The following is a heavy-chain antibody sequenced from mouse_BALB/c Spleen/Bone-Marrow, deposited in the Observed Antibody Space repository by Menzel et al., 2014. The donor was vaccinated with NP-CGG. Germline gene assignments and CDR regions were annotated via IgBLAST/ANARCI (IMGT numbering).Heavy chain of an antibody. J-gene: IGHJ1*01. D-gene: IGHD2-14*01. Sequence: EVKLVESGAELVKPGASVKLSCTASGFNIKDTYMHWVKQRPEQGLEWIGRIDPANGNTEYDPKFQGKATITADTPSNTAYLQLSSLTSEDTAVYYCASYRYGWYFDVWGAGTTVTVSS. CDR3: ASYRYGWYFDV. V-gene: IGHV14-3*02. CDR1: GFNIKDTY. CDR2: IDPANGNT.